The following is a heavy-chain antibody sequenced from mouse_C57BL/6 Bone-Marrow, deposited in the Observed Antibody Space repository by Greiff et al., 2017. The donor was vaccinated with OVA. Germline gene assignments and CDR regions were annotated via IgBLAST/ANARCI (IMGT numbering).Heavy chain of an antibody. CDR2: IDPETGGT. J-gene: IGHJ3*01. CDR1: GYTFTDYE. Sequence: VQLQQSGAELVRPGASVKLSCKASGYTFTDYEMHWVKQTPVHGLEWIGAIDPETGGTAYNQKFKGKAILTADKSSSTAYMELRSLTSEDSAVYYCTKTAWFAYWGQGTLVTVSA. D-gene: IGHD3-2*01. CDR3: TKTAWFAY. V-gene: IGHV1-15*01.